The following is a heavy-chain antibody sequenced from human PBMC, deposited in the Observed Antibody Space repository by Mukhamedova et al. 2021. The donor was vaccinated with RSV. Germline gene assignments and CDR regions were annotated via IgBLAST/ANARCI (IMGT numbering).Heavy chain of an antibody. CDR3: ARRQYQLLLDYYYYMDV. D-gene: IGHD2-2*01. V-gene: IGHV4-38-2*01. J-gene: IGHJ6*03. Sequence: GKGLEWIGSIYHSGSTYYNPSLKSRVTISVDTSKNQFSLKLSSVTAADTAAYYCARRQYQLLLDYYYYMDVWGQGTTVTVSS. CDR2: IYHSGST.